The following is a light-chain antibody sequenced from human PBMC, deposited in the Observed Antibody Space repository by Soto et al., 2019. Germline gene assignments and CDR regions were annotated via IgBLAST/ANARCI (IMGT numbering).Light chain of an antibody. Sequence: DIQMTQSPSSLSASVGDRVTITCRASQSIANFLNWYQQKPGKGPELVIYAASSLQSGGPSRFSGGGSGTDFTLTISSVQPEDFATYYCQQSHSSPWTFGQGTKVEIK. CDR3: QQSHSSPWT. J-gene: IGKJ1*01. CDR1: QSIANF. V-gene: IGKV1-39*01. CDR2: AAS.